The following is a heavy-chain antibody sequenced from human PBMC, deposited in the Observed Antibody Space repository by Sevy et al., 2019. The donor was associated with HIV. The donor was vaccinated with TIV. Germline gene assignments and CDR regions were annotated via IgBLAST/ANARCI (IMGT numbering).Heavy chain of an antibody. J-gene: IGHJ4*02. V-gene: IGHV1-18*01. CDR1: GYTFTSYG. Sequence: ASVKVSCKASGYTFTSYGISWVRQAPGQGLEWMGWISAYNGNTNYAQKLQGRVTMTTDTSTSTAYMELRSLTSDDTAVYYCARDLVPFWSGYSTTPPALDYWGQGTLVTVSS. D-gene: IGHD3-3*01. CDR2: ISAYNGNT. CDR3: ARDLVPFWSGYSTTPPALDY.